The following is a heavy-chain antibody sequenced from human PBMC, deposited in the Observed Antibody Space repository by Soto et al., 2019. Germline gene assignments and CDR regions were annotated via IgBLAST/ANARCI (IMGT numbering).Heavy chain of an antibody. D-gene: IGHD3-3*01. J-gene: IGHJ6*02. CDR3: ARGSFWSGYAIYYGMDV. V-gene: IGHV3-33*01. Sequence: GGSLRLSCAASGFSFSSYAMHWVRQAPGKGLEWVAVIWYEGSNKYYADSVKGRFTISRDNSKNTLYLQMNSLRAEDTAVYYCARGSFWSGYAIYYGMDVWGQGTTVTVSS. CDR1: GFSFSSYA. CDR2: IWYEGSNK.